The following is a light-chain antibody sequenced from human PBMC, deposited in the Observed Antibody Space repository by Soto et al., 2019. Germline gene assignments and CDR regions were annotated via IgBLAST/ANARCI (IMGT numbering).Light chain of an antibody. CDR1: QNIRNL. J-gene: IGKJ5*01. Sequence: TITCRASQNIRNLLAWYQQKPGKAPKPLIFDASTLKTGVPSRFGGSGSGAEFNLTITGLQPDDFATYFCQQYYTYSTVGQGTRLEIK. CDR3: QQYYTYST. CDR2: DAS. V-gene: IGKV1-5*01.